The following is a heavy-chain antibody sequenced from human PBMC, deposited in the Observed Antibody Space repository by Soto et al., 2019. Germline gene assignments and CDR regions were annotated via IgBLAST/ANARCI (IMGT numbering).Heavy chain of an antibody. CDR3: ASEQWAGGMDV. CDR1: GFTFSSYS. CDR2: ISSSSSYI. J-gene: IGHJ6*02. V-gene: IGHV3-21*01. Sequence: EVQLVESGGGLVKPGGSLRLSCAASGFTFSSYSMNWVRQAPGKGLEWVSSISSSSSYIYYADSVKGRFTISRDSAKNSLYLQMNSRRAEDTAVYYCASEQWAGGMDVWGQGTTVTVSS. D-gene: IGHD6-19*01.